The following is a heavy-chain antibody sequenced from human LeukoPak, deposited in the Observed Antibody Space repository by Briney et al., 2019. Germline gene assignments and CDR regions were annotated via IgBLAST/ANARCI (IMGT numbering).Heavy chain of an antibody. V-gene: IGHV1-8*01. CDR1: GYTFTSYD. CDR3: ARAYCGGDCYPSSQYYYYGMDV. D-gene: IGHD2-21*02. Sequence: GSVKVSCKASGYTFTSYDINWVRQATGQGLEWMGWMNPNSGNTGYAQKFQGRVTMTRNTSISTAYMELSSLRSEDTAVYYCARAYCGGDCYPSSQYYYYGMDVWGQGTTVTVSS. J-gene: IGHJ6*02. CDR2: MNPNSGNT.